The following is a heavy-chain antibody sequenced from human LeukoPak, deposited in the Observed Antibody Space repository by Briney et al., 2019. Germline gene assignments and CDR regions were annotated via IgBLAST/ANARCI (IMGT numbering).Heavy chain of an antibody. Sequence: SEALSLTCAVYGGSFSGYYWSWIRQPPGKGLEWIGEINHSGSTNYNPSLKSRVTISVDTSKNQFSLKLSSVTAADTAVYYCARGGVRYFHWLLPYFDYWGQGTLVTVSS. CDR2: INHSGST. J-gene: IGHJ4*02. CDR1: GGSFSGYY. CDR3: ARGGVRYFHWLLPYFDY. D-gene: IGHD3-9*01. V-gene: IGHV4-34*01.